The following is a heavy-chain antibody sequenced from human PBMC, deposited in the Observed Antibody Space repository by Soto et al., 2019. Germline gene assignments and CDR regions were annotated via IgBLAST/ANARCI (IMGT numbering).Heavy chain of an antibody. J-gene: IGHJ4*02. V-gene: IGHV3-30-3*01. CDR3: WREWSTSGDLDY. D-gene: IGHD3-10*01. CDR1: GFTFSSHS. CDR2: ISYDGSIK. Sequence: QVQLVESGGGVVQPGRSLRLSCAASGFTFSSHSIQWVRQAPGKGLEWVAVISYDGSIKYYADSVKGRFTISRDNSKNTAYLQMNSLRAEDTAVFYCWREWSTSGDLDYWGQGTLVIVSS.